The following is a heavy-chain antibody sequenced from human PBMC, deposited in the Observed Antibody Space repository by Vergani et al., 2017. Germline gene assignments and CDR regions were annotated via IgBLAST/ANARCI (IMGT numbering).Heavy chain of an antibody. Sequence: QLQLQESGPGLVKPSATLSLTCSVSGASIRSSNYYWGWIRQPPGKGLEWIARIYYSGSTHYNPSLKSRVTISVDTSKYQFSLKLSSVTAADTAVYFCARHSIVGLVVKLGLSDPWGKGILVTVSS. V-gene: IGHV4-39*01. CDR1: GASIRSSNYY. CDR3: ARHSIVGLVVKLGLSDP. D-gene: IGHD2-15*01. CDR2: IYYSGST. J-gene: IGHJ5*02.